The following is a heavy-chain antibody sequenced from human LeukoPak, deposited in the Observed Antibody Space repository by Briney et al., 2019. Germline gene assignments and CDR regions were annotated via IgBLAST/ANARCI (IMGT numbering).Heavy chain of an antibody. J-gene: IGHJ6*02. D-gene: IGHD6-13*01. Sequence: GGSLRLSCAASGFTFSSYAMSWVRQAPGKGLEWVSAISGSGGSTYYADSVKGRFTISRDNSKNTLYLQMNSLRAEDTAVYYCAKDQTAAGLDYYYHGMDVWGQGTTVTVSS. CDR2: ISGSGGST. V-gene: IGHV3-23*01. CDR3: AKDQTAAGLDYYYHGMDV. CDR1: GFTFSSYA.